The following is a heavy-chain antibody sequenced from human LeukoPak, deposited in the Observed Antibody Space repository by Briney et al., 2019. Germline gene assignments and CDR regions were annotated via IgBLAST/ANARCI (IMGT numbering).Heavy chain of an antibody. Sequence: PSVTLSLTCTVSGGSISSTGYYWGWIRQPPGKGLEWIGSIYYSRSTYYNPSLKSRVTISVDTSKNQFSLKLSSVTAADTAVYYCARQDYYDSIGYFDYWGQGTLVTVSS. V-gene: IGHV4-39*01. CDR2: IYYSRST. CDR3: ARQDYYDSIGYFDY. J-gene: IGHJ4*02. CDR1: GGSISSTGYY. D-gene: IGHD3-22*01.